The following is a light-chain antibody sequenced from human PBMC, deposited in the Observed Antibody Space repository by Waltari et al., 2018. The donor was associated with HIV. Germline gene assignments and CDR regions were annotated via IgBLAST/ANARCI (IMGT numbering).Light chain of an antibody. V-gene: IGLV2-23*02. CDR1: SSHVGTYNL. CDR2: EVK. Sequence: HSALTQPASVSGSPGQSITISCTGPSSHVGTYNLFSWYQQHPGKAPKRLIYEVKRRPSGLSDRFSGSKSGNTASLTVSGLQAEDEAIYYCCSYAGSDTLVFGGGTSLTIL. CDR3: CSYAGSDTLV. J-gene: IGLJ3*02.